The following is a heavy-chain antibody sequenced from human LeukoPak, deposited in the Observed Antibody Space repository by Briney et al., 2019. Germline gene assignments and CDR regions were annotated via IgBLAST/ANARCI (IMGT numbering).Heavy chain of an antibody. V-gene: IGHV3-33*01. CDR2: IWYDGSIK. D-gene: IGHD4-23*01. CDR1: GFTFSSYG. J-gene: IGHJ4*02. CDR3: ARGRVDDYGGNRDDEFDY. Sequence: PGGSLRLSCAASGFTFSSYGMHWVRQAPGKGLEWVAVIWYDGSIKYYAGSVKGRFTISRDNSKNTLYLQMNSLRAEDTAVYYCARGRVDDYGGNRDDEFDYWGQGTLVTVSS.